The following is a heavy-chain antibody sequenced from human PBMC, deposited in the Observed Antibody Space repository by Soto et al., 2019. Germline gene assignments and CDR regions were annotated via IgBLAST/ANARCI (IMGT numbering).Heavy chain of an antibody. D-gene: IGHD1-26*01. CDR3: ARDHRRGSGSYLTGYYYYYGMDV. Sequence: GASVKVSCKASGYTFTSYYMHWVRQAPGQGLKWMGIINPSGGSTSYAQKFKGRVTMTRDTSTSTVYMELSSLRSEDTAVYYCARDHRRGSGSYLTGYYYYYGMDVWGQGTTVTVSS. J-gene: IGHJ6*02. CDR1: GYTFTSYY. V-gene: IGHV1-46*01. CDR2: INPSGGST.